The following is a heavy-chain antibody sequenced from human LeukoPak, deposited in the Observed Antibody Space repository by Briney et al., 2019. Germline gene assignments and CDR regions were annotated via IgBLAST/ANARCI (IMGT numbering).Heavy chain of an antibody. D-gene: IGHD3-3*01. CDR3: ARVPGSGYYYDWFDP. J-gene: IGHJ5*02. Sequence: ASVKVSCRASEYTFTGYYMHWVRQAPGQGPEWMGWINPNSGGTNYAQKLQGRVTMTTDTSTSTAYMELRSLRSDDTAVYYCARVPGSGYYYDWFDPWGQGTLVTVSS. CDR2: INPNSGGT. CDR1: EYTFTGYY. V-gene: IGHV1-2*02.